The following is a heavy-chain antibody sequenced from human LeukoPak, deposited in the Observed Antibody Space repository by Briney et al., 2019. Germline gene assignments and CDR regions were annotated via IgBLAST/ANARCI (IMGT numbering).Heavy chain of an antibody. V-gene: IGHV4-59*01. D-gene: IGHD3-22*01. CDR2: IYYSGST. J-gene: IGHJ4*02. Sequence: SETLSLTCTVSGGSISSYYWSWIRQPPGKGLEWIGYIYYSGSTNYNPSLKSRVTISVDTSKNQFSLKLSSVTAADTAVYYCARVPYYYDSSGYYYPYYFDYWGQGTLVTVSS. CDR3: ARVPYYYDSSGYYYPYYFDY. CDR1: GGSISSYY.